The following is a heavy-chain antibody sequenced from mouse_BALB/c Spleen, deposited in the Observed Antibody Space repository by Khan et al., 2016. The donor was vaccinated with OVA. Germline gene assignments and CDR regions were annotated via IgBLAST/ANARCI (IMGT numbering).Heavy chain of an antibody. J-gene: IGHJ3*01. CDR3: ACSGYSACVAY. D-gene: IGHD1-1*01. V-gene: IGHV14-1*02. Sequence: VQLQQSGAELVRPGALVKLSCKVSDFNIKDYYMHWVKQRPEQGLEWIGWIDPENGETVYDPKLQGKAIMTADPSSNTAYLQLSSLLSADPAVSYCACSGYSACVAYWGQGTPVTVSA. CDR1: DFNIKDYY. CDR2: IDPENGET.